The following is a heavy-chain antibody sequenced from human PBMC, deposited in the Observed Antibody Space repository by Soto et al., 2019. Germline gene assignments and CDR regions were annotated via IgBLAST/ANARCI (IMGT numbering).Heavy chain of an antibody. V-gene: IGHV4-30-4*01. CDR2: IYYSGST. CDR1: GGSISSGDYY. D-gene: IGHD6-6*01. Sequence: PSETLSLTCTVSGGSISSGDYYWSWIRQPPGKGLEWIGYIYYSGSTYYNPSLKSRVTISVDTSKNQFSLKLSSVTAADTAVYYCARYYFIAARDNWFDPWGQGTLVTVS. CDR3: ARYYFIAARDNWFDP. J-gene: IGHJ5*02.